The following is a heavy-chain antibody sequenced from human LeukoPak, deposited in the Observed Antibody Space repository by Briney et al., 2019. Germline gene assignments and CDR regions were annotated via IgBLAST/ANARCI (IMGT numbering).Heavy chain of an antibody. V-gene: IGHV4-39*01. J-gene: IGHJ6*03. CDR3: VRQISDYYYYYIDV. CDR2: IYFSGTT. D-gene: IGHD3-10*01. CDR1: GGFISSSNYY. Sequence: SETLSLACAVSGGFISSSNYYWGWVRQPPGNGLEWTGTIYFSGTTYYSSSLESRVTISEDMSKNQFSLTLRSVTAADTAVYYCVRQISDYYYYYIDVWGVGTPVIVSS.